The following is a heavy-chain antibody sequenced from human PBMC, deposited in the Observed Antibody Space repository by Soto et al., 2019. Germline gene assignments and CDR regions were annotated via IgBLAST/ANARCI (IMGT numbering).Heavy chain of an antibody. J-gene: IGHJ6*03. CDR2: ISSSGSYI. CDR1: GFTFSSYS. V-gene: IGHV3-21*06. D-gene: IGHD3-3*02. CDR3: ARPVASYYYYMDV. Sequence: EVQLVESGGGLVKPGGSLRLSCAVSGFTFSSYSMNWVRQAPGKGLEWVSSISSSGSYIYYADSVKGRFTISRDNAKNSLYLQMNSLRAEDTAVYYCARPVASYYYYMDVWGKGTTVTVSS.